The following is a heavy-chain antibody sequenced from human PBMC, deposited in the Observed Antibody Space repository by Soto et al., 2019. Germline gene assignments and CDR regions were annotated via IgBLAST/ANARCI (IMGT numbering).Heavy chain of an antibody. CDR2: ISGSGGST. D-gene: IGHD3-22*01. Sequence: GESLKISCAASGFTFSSYAMSWVRQAPGKGLEWVSAISGSGGSTYYTDSVKGRLTISRDNSKNTLYLQMNSLRAEDTAVYYCAKDEYYYDSSGYYLAPYFDYWGQGTLVTVSS. CDR3: AKDEYYYDSSGYYLAPYFDY. CDR1: GFTFSSYA. J-gene: IGHJ4*02. V-gene: IGHV3-23*01.